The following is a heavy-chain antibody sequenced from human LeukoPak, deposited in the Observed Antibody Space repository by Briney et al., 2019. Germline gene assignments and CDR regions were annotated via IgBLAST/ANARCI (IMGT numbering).Heavy chain of an antibody. Sequence: PSETLSLTCTVSGGSISRNNYYWGWIRQPPGKGLEWIGSIFYSGSTYNNPSLKSRVTISVDTSKNQFSLKLSSVTAADTAVYYCARDKGGSYSGFDIWGQGTMVTVSS. V-gene: IGHV4-39*07. D-gene: IGHD1-26*01. J-gene: IGHJ3*02. CDR2: IFYSGST. CDR1: GGSISRNNYY. CDR3: ARDKGGSYSGFDI.